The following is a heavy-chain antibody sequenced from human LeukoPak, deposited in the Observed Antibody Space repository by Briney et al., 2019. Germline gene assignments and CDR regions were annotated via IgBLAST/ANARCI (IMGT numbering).Heavy chain of an antibody. CDR1: AYPFRNYR. CDR2: ISSSNNYI. J-gene: IGHJ4*02. V-gene: IGHV3-21*01. Sequence: KPGGSPRPSSADTAYPFRNYRMNWDSQAPGKGLEWVSSISSSNNYIYYADSVKGRFTISRDNAKNSLYLQMNSLRAEDTAVYYCARRSPNYYFDYWGQGTPVTVSS. CDR3: ARRSPNYYFDY.